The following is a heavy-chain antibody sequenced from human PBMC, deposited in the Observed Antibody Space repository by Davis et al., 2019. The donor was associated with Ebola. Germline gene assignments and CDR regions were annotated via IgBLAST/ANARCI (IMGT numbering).Heavy chain of an antibody. CDR3: AGNGGSCYSCFDY. D-gene: IGHD2-15*01. CDR1: GGSFSGYY. V-gene: IGHV4-30-4*01. CDR2: IYYSGST. Sequence: LRLSCAVYGGSFSGYYWSWIRQPPGKGLEWIGYIYYSGSTYYNPSLKSRVTISVDTSKNQFSLKLSSVTAADTAVYYCAGNGGSCYSCFDYWGQGTLVTVSS. J-gene: IGHJ4*02.